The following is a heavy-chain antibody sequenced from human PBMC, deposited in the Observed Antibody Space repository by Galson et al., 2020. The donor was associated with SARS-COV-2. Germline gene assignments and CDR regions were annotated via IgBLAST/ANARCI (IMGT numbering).Heavy chain of an antibody. V-gene: IGHV3-11*06. CDR3: ARVLVPRIVGATEGFQH. D-gene: IGHD1-26*01. Sequence: GESLKISCAASGFPFSDYYMSWIRQAPGKGLEWVSYISSSSSYTNYADSVKGRFTISRDNAKNSLYLQMNSLRAEDTAVYYCARVLVPRIVGATEGFQHWGQGTLVTVSS. CDR2: ISSSSSYT. J-gene: IGHJ1*01. CDR1: GFPFSDYY.